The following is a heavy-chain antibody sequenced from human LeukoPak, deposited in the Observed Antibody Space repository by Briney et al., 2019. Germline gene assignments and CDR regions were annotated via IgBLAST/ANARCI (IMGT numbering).Heavy chain of an antibody. CDR1: GFTFSSYW. CDR3: ARGGRITMIVVVITPDYYGMDV. V-gene: IGHV3-74*01. J-gene: IGHJ6*02. D-gene: IGHD3-22*01. CDR2: INSDGSST. Sequence: GGSLRLSCAASGFTFSSYWMHWVRHAPGKGLVWVSRINSDGSSTSYADSVKGRFTISRDNAKNTLYLQMNSLRAEDTAVYYCARGGRITMIVVVITPDYYGMDVWGQGTTVTVSS.